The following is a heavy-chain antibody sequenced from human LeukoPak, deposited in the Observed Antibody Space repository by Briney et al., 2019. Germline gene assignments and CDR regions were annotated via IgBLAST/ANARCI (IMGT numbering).Heavy chain of an antibody. D-gene: IGHD3-9*01. J-gene: IGHJ3*02. V-gene: IGHV3-48*01. CDR1: GFTFSSYS. CDR3: AEGPYYDILTGYSSDAFHI. Sequence: GGSLRLSCAASGFTFSSYSMNWVRQAPGKGLEWVSYISSSNTIYYADSVKGRFTISRDNAKNSLYLQMNSLRAEDTAVYYCAEGPYYDILTGYSSDAFHIWGQGTVVTVSS. CDR2: ISSSNTI.